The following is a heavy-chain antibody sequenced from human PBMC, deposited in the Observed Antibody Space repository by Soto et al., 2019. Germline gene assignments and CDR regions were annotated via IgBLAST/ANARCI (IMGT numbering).Heavy chain of an antibody. Sequence: GGSLRLSCAASGFTFNGYAMSWVRQTPGKGLEWVSSISGSGGATYYAESLKARLTISRDNSKNTLYLQMNSLRAEDTAVYYCVKDHGYDGNPNHALHIWGQGTMVTVSS. CDR2: ISGSGGAT. V-gene: IGHV3-23*01. CDR1: GFTFNGYA. CDR3: VKDHGYDGNPNHALHI. D-gene: IGHD5-12*01. J-gene: IGHJ3*02.